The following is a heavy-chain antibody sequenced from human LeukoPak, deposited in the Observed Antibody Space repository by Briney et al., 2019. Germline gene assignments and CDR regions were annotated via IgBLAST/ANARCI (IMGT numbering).Heavy chain of an antibody. J-gene: IGHJ4*02. Sequence: GGSLRLSCAASGFTFSSYEMNWVRQAPGKGLEWVSYISSSGNTIYYADSVKGRFTISRDNSKNTLYLQMNSLRVEVTAVYYCARDSSMLRGPLVIYYFDFWGQGTLVTVSS. V-gene: IGHV3-48*03. CDR2: ISSSGNTI. D-gene: IGHD3-10*01. CDR1: GFTFSSYE. CDR3: ARDSSMLRGPLVIYYFDF.